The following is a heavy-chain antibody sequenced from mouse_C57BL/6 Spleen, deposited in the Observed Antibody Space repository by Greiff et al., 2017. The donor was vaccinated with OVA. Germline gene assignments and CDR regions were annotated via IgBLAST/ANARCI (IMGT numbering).Heavy chain of an antibody. CDR2: ISDGGSYT. CDR3: ARGDGTPYWYFDV. D-gene: IGHD1-1*01. CDR1: GFTFSSYA. J-gene: IGHJ1*03. Sequence: EVQRVESGGGLVKPGGSLKLSCAASGFTFSSYAMSWVRQTPEKRLEWVATISDGGSYTYYPANVKGRFTIARDNAKNNLYLQMSHLKSEDTAMYYGARGDGTPYWYFDVWGTGTTVTVSS. V-gene: IGHV5-4*01.